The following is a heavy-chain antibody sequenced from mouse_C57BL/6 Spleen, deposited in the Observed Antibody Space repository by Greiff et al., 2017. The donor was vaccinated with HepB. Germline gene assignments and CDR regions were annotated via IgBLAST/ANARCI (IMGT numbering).Heavy chain of an antibody. J-gene: IGHJ2*01. V-gene: IGHV5-16*01. Sequence: EVKLVESEGGLVQPGRSMKLSCTASGFTFSDYYMAWVRQVPEKGLEWVANINYDGSSTYYLDSLKSRFIISRDNAKNILYLQMSSLKSEDTATYYCARSVVASYFDYWGQGTTLTVSS. CDR1: GFTFSDYY. D-gene: IGHD1-1*01. CDR2: INYDGSST. CDR3: ARSVVASYFDY.